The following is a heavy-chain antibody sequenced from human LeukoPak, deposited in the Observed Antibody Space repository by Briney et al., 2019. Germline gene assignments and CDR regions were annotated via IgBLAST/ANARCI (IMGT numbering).Heavy chain of an antibody. Sequence: GGSLRLSCAASGFTFDDYAMHWVRQAPGKGLEWVSGISWNSGSIGYADSVKGRFTISRDNAKNSLYLQMNSLRAEDMALYYCAKDQVGATRFALGSGVLDVWGKGTTVTVSS. V-gene: IGHV3-9*03. CDR2: ISWNSGSI. CDR1: GFTFDDYA. D-gene: IGHD1-26*01. CDR3: AKDQVGATRFALGSGVLDV. J-gene: IGHJ6*04.